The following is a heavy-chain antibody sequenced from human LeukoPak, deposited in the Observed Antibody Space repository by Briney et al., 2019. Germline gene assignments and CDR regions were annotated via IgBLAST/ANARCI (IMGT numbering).Heavy chain of an antibody. J-gene: IGHJ4*02. Sequence: GGSLRLSCAVSGFTVSNNYMSWVRQAPGKGLEWVSVIYSGGTANYADSVKGRFTISRDISKNTVNLQMGSLRIEDTAIYHCARMTLYGSGTVDWGQGILVTVSS. CDR2: IYSGGTA. CDR1: GFTVSNNY. CDR3: ARMTLYGSGTVD. D-gene: IGHD3-10*01. V-gene: IGHV3-53*05.